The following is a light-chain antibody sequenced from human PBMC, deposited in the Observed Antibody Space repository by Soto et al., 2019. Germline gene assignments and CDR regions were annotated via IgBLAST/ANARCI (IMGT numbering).Light chain of an antibody. CDR2: EVS. J-gene: IGLJ1*01. V-gene: IGLV2-8*01. CDR3: SSYAGSNNYV. CDR1: SSDVGGYNY. Sequence: QSALTQPPSASGSPGQSVTISCTGTSSDVGGYNYVSWYQQHPGKAPKLMIYEVSKRPSGVPDRFSGSKSGKTASLTVSGLQAEDEADYYCSSYAGSNNYVFGTGTKVPVL.